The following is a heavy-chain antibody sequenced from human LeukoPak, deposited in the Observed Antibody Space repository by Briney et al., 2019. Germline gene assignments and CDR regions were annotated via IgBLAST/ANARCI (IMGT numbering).Heavy chain of an antibody. D-gene: IGHD1-26*01. CDR2: IYPGDSDT. CDR1: GYIFTSYW. CDR3: ATPLYSGSYYPFDY. Sequence: HGESLKISCQGSGYIFTSYWIGWVRQLPGKGLEWMGIIYPGDSDTRYSPSFQGQVTISADKSISTAYLQWSSLKASDTAMYYCATPLYSGSYYPFDYWGQGTLVTVSS. J-gene: IGHJ4*02. V-gene: IGHV5-51*01.